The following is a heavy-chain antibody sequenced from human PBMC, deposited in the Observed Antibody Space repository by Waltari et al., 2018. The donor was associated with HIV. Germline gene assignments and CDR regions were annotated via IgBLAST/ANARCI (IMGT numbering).Heavy chain of an antibody. J-gene: IGHJ4*02. CDR2: INGDGSST. CDR3: ACNDYGDGFD. D-gene: IGHD4-17*01. CDR1: GSMSGTLW. Sequence: DVQLVECGGGLVQTGGSMGLSCDAPGSMSGTLWLHWVRQAPGKGVVGVTRINGDGSSTSYADSVKGRFTISRDNVKNMLYLDMNNVRGDDTAVYYCACNDYGDGFDWGQGILVTVSS. V-gene: IGHV3-74*02.